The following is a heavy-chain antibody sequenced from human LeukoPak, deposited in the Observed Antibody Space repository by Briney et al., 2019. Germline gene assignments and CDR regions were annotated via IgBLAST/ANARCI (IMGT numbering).Heavy chain of an antibody. CDR2: INPNSGGT. J-gene: IGHJ4*02. CDR1: GYTFTGYY. CDR3: ARVRAYCSSTRCYNRPPDY. Sequence: ASVKVSCKASGYTFTGYYMHWVRQAPGQGLEWMGWINPNSGGTNYAQRFQGRVTMTRDTSISTAYMELSRLRSDDTAVYYCARVRAYCSSTRCYNRPPDYWGQGTLVTVSS. D-gene: IGHD2-2*02. V-gene: IGHV1-2*02.